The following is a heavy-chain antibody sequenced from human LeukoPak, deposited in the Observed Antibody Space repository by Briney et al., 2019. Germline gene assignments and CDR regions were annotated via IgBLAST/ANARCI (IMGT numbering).Heavy chain of an antibody. V-gene: IGHV3-30*18. CDR2: ISYDGSNK. J-gene: IGHJ4*02. Sequence: GGSLRLSCAASGFTFSSYGMHWVRQAPGKGLEWVAVISYDGSNKYYADSVKGRFTISRDNSKNTLYLQMNSLRAEDTAVYYCAKGAAAADYWGQGTLVTVSS. CDR3: AKGAAAADY. CDR1: GFTFSSYG. D-gene: IGHD6-13*01.